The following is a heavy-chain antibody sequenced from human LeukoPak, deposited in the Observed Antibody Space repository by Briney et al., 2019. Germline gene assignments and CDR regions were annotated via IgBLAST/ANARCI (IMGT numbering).Heavy chain of an antibody. CDR3: ARGRPPPGFYCSSTSCRRVSYYYMDV. CDR1: GGSFSGYY. J-gene: IGHJ6*03. V-gene: IGHV4-34*01. Sequence: SETLSLTCAVYGGSFSGYYWSWIRQPPGNGLEWIGEINHSGSTNYNPSLRSRVTISVDTSKNQFSLKLSSVTAADTAVYYCARGRPPPGFYCSSTSCRRVSYYYMDVWGKGTTVTVSS. D-gene: IGHD2-2*01. CDR2: INHSGST.